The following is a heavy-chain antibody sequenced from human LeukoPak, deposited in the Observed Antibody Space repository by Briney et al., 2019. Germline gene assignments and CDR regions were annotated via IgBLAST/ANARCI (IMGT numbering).Heavy chain of an antibody. Sequence: SVKVSCKASGGTFSSYAISWVRQAPGQGLEWMGRIIPILGIANYAQKFQGRVTITADKSTSTAYMELSSLRSEDTAVYYCARGKAVAGTRNDYWGQGTLVTVSS. V-gene: IGHV1-69*04. D-gene: IGHD6-19*01. CDR1: GGTFSSYA. CDR2: IIPILGIA. CDR3: ARGKAVAGTRNDY. J-gene: IGHJ4*02.